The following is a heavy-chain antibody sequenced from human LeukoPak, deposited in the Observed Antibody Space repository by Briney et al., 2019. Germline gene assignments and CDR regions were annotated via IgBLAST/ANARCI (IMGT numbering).Heavy chain of an antibody. J-gene: IGHJ3*02. V-gene: IGHV3-21*01. CDR1: GFTFSSYS. CDR3: ARDLWDAFDI. D-gene: IGHD3-16*01. CDR2: ISSSSSYI. Sequence: GGSRVLSGAASGFTFSSYSMNGVRQAPGKGREWVSSISSSSSYIYYADSVKGRFTISRDNAKNSLYLQMNSLRAEDTAVYYCARDLWDAFDIWGQGTMVTVSS.